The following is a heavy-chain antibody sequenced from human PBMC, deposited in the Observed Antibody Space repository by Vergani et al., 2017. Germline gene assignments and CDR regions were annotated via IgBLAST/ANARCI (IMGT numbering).Heavy chain of an antibody. CDR1: GFTFSSYA. Sequence: EVQLLESGGGLVQPGGSLRLSCAASGFTFSSYAMSWVRQAPGKGLEWVSAISGSGGSTYYADSVKGRFTISRDNSKNTLYLQMNSLRAEDTAVYYCAKVHSSSWYAGYNWFDPWGQGTLVTVSS. D-gene: IGHD6-13*01. CDR2: ISGSGGST. J-gene: IGHJ5*02. CDR3: AKVHSSSWYAGYNWFDP. V-gene: IGHV3-23*01.